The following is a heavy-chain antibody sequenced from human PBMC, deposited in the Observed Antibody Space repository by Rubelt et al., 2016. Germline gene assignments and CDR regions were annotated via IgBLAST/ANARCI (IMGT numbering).Heavy chain of an antibody. CDR1: GFTYSSYD. Sequence: QVQLAESGGGVVQPGGSLRLSCAPSGFTYSSYDMHWVRQAPGKGLEWVAVIWYDGSNKYYADSVKGRFTISRDNSRTTRDRGMNSLEAEDTVFDYCGRAKEIVRGAFDVWGRGTMVSVSS. CDR2: IWYDGSNK. V-gene: IGHV3-33*01. J-gene: IGHJ3*01. CDR3: GRAKEIVRGAFDV. D-gene: IGHD2/OR15-2a*01.